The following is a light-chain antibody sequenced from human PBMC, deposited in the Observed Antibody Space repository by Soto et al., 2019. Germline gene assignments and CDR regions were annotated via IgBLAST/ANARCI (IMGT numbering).Light chain of an antibody. CDR3: QHYDGSPLT. V-gene: IGKV3-20*01. CDR1: QSVRSNY. J-gene: IGKJ2*01. CDR2: GVF. Sequence: ETVLTQSPGTVSLSPGERATLSCTTSQSVRSNYLAWYQQQPGQAPRLLIYGVFNRATGIPDRFSGSGSRTEFTLTIIGREPEDLSDYYCQHYDGSPLTFGQGTKVEI.